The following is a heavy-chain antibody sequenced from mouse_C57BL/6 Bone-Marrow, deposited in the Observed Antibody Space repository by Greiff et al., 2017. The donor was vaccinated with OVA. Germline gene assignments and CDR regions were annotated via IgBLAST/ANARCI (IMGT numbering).Heavy chain of an antibody. J-gene: IGHJ2*01. CDR1: GYTFPRSW. V-gene: IGHV1-64*01. CDR3: ARIYYEDFDD. D-gene: IGHD2-4*01. Sequence: VQLQQPGAELVKPGASVKLSCTASGYTFPRSWMHWVKQRPGQGLEWIGMIHPNSGGTNYNEKFKSKATLTVDKSSSTAYMQLSSLTSEDSAVYYCARIYYEDFDDWGQGTTLTVSS. CDR2: IHPNSGGT.